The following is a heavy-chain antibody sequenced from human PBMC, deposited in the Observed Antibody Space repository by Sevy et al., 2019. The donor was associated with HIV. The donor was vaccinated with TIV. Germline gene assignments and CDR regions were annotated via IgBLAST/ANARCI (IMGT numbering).Heavy chain of an antibody. CDR2: FDPEDGET. Sequence: ASVKVSCKVSGYTLTELSMHWVRQAPGKGLEWMGGFDPEDGETIYAQKFQGRVTMTEDTSTDTAYMGLSSLRSEDTAVYYCATGLFWLKTQQLVTSGQFDYWAQGTLVTVSS. CDR1: GYTLTELS. J-gene: IGHJ4*02. V-gene: IGHV1-24*01. D-gene: IGHD6-13*01. CDR3: ATGLFWLKTQQLVTSGQFDY.